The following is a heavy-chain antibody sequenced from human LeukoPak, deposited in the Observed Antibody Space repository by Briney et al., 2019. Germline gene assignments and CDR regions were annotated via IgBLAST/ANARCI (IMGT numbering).Heavy chain of an antibody. D-gene: IGHD3-10*01. V-gene: IGHV1-18*01. J-gene: IGHJ4*02. Sequence: ASVKVSCKGSGYSFTSYGIIWVRQAPGRGLEWVGWISPYNGNTNYAQKLQGRVTMTTDTSTSTAYMELRSLRSDDTAVYYCARDYYGSGTETEYWGQGTLVTVSS. CDR1: GYSFTSYG. CDR2: ISPYNGNT. CDR3: ARDYYGSGTETEY.